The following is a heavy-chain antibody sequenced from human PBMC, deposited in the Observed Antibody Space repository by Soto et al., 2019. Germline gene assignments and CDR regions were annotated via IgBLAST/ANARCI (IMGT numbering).Heavy chain of an antibody. CDR2: IYYSGSF. CDR3: ARQSSGWYNWFDP. D-gene: IGHD6-19*01. CDR1: GGSISSGSYY. Sequence: PSETLSLTCAVSGGSISSGSYYWSWIRQPPGKGLEWIGIIYYSGSFYYNPSLKSRVTISVDSSKNLFSLKLSSVTAAETAVYYCARQSSGWYNWFDPWGQGTLVTVSS. V-gene: IGHV4-30-2*03. J-gene: IGHJ5*02.